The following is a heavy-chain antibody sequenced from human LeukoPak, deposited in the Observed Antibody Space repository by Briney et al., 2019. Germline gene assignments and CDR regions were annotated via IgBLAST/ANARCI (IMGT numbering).Heavy chain of an antibody. J-gene: IGHJ2*01. CDR2: ISSSSSYI. V-gene: IGHV3-21*01. CDR3: ARDGLAAATLHWCFDL. Sequence: PGGSLRLSCAASGFTLSSYGMNWVRQAPGKGLEWVSSISSSSSYIYYADSVKGRFTISRDNARNSLYLQMNSLRAEDTAVYYCARDGLAAATLHWCFDLWGRGTLVTVSS. D-gene: IGHD2-15*01. CDR1: GFTLSSYG.